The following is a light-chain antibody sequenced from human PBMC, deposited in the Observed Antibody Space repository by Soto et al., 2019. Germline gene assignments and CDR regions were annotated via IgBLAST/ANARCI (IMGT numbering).Light chain of an antibody. Sequence: DIQMTQSPSSLSASVGDRVTITCQASQDISNYLNWYQQKPRKAPKLLIYDASNLETGVPSRFSGSGSGTDFTFTISRLQPEEIATYYCQQYDNLPPVLTFGGGTKV. J-gene: IGKJ4*02. V-gene: IGKV1-33*01. CDR1: QDISNY. CDR2: DAS. CDR3: QQYDNLPPVLT.